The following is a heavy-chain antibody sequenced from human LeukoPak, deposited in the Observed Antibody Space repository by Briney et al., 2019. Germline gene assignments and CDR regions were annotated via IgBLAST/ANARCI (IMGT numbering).Heavy chain of an antibody. CDR3: ARALPPKAAGTPYYYYYYGMDV. V-gene: IGHV3-30-3*01. D-gene: IGHD6-13*01. J-gene: IGHJ6*02. CDR1: GFTFSSSA. CDR2: ISYDGSNK. Sequence: GRPLRPSCVASGFTFSSSAMHWVRQAPRKGLHWVAVISYDGSNKYYADSVQGRFTLSRDNSKNTLSLQMNSLRAEDTAVYYCARALPPKAAGTPYYYYYYGMDVWGQGTTVTVSS.